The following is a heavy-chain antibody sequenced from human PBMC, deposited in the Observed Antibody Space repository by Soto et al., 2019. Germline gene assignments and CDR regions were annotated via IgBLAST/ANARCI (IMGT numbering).Heavy chain of an antibody. CDR1: GFTCSSYG. CDR3: ARDVRAAAGTGGYYYYMDV. D-gene: IGHD6-13*01. CDR2: IWYDGSNK. J-gene: IGHJ6*03. V-gene: IGHV3-33*01. Sequence: QVQLVESGGGVVQPGRSLRLSYAASGFTCSSYGMHWLRQAPGKGLEWVAVIWYDGSNKYYADSVKGRFTISRDNDNNPLYLQMNSLRAAETAVYSCARDVRAAAGTGGYYYYMDVWGKGSTVTVS.